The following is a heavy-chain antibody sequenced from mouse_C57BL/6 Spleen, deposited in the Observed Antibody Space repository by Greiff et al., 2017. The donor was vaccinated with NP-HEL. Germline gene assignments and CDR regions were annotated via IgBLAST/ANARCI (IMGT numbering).Heavy chain of an antibody. D-gene: IGHD3-1*01. V-gene: IGHV5-4*01. CDR3: ARDRGDVGMDY. J-gene: IGHJ4*01. Sequence: EVKVVESGGGLVKPGGSLKLSCAASGFTFSSYAMSWVRQTPEKRLEWVATISDGGSYTYYPDNVKGRFTISRDNAKNNLYLQMSHLKSEDTAMYYCARDRGDVGMDYWGQGTSVTVSS. CDR2: ISDGGSYT. CDR1: GFTFSSYA.